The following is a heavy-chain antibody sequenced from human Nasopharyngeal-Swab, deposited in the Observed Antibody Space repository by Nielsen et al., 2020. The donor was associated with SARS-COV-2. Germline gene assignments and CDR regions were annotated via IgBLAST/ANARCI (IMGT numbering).Heavy chain of an antibody. D-gene: IGHD1-26*01. V-gene: IGHV3-48*03. CDR1: GFTFSSSE. CDR3: ARGPGGSYFDS. Sequence: GESLKISCAASGFTFSSSEMTWVRQAPGKGLEWVSYISSSGNTMYYADSVKGRFTISRDNDKNSLYLQMNSLRAEDTAVYYCARGPGGSYFDSWGQGTLVTVSS. CDR2: ISSSGNTM. J-gene: IGHJ4*02.